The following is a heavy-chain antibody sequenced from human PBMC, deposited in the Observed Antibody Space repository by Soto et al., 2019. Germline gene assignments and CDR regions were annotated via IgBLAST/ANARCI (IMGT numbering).Heavy chain of an antibody. Sequence: PAETLSLTCAVSGDSISSSVWSTWVRQPPGKGLEWIGEVFHTGNTNYNPSLKSRVTMSVDKSTNEFSLKVTSVTAADTAIYYCARKAWVRFDYWGQGALVTVSS. CDR2: VFHTGNT. CDR3: ARKAWVRFDY. J-gene: IGHJ4*02. CDR1: GDSISSSVW. V-gene: IGHV4-4*02. D-gene: IGHD7-27*01.